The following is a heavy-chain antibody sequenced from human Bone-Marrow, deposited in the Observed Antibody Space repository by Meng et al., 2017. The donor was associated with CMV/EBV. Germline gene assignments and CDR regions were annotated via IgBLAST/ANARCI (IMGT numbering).Heavy chain of an antibody. Sequence: CAASGFTFSNYAMTWGRQAPGKGLEWVSGISGSGGRRDYADSVKGRFTISRDNSKNTLYLQMSSLRVEDTAVYYCAGDVPGDDWFDPWGQGTLVTVSS. CDR2: ISGSGGRR. D-gene: IGHD3-10*01. CDR3: AGDVPGDDWFDP. CDR1: GFTFSNYA. V-gene: IGHV3-23*01. J-gene: IGHJ5*02.